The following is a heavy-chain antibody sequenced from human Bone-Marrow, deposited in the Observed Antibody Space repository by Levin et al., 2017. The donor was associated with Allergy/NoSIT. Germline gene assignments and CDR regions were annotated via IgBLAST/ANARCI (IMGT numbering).Heavy chain of an antibody. Sequence: SETLSLTCSVSGGSITNGDYYWSWIRQSPGMGLEWIGFIYYTGSTNKDPSLKSRVTMSVDTSKNQFSLKLTSVTAADTAVYYCVRGGGYFDFWGQGTPVTVSS. V-gene: IGHV4-30-4*01. CDR2: IYYTGST. D-gene: IGHD4-23*01. CDR1: GGSITNGDYY. CDR3: VRGGGYFDF. J-gene: IGHJ4*02.